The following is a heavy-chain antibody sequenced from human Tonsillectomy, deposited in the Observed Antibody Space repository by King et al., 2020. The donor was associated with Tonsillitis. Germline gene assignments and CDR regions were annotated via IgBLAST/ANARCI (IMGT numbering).Heavy chain of an antibody. J-gene: IGHJ4*02. Sequence: QLQESGPGLVKPSETLSLTCTVSGDSVSSGSHHWSWIRQPPGKGLEWSGYIYYSGSTDYNRSLKSRVPISVDTSNNQFSLRLSSVTAADSAVYFCASLYENSGYYSSFFDFWGQGTLVTVSS. V-gene: IGHV4-61*01. CDR2: IYYSGST. CDR1: GDSVSSGSHH. D-gene: IGHD3-22*01. CDR3: ASLYENSGYYSSFFDF.